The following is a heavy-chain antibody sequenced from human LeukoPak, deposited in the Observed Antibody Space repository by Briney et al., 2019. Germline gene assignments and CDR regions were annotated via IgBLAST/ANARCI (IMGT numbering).Heavy chain of an antibody. D-gene: IGHD6-13*01. CDR2: IIPIFGTA. CDR1: GGTFSSYA. Sequence: SVKVSCKASGGTFSSYAISWVRQAPGQGSEWMGGIIPIFGTANYAQKFQGRVTITTGESTSTAYMELSSLRSEDTAVYYCAREVAAAGLDAFDIWGQGTMVTVSS. V-gene: IGHV1-69*05. CDR3: AREVAAAGLDAFDI. J-gene: IGHJ3*02.